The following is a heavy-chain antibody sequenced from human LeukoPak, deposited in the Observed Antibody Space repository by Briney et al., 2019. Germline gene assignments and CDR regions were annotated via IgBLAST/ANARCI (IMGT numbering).Heavy chain of an antibody. CDR3: ARGYCSSTSCYTNAFDI. J-gene: IGHJ3*02. CDR1: GFTFSSYS. CDR2: ISSSSSTI. Sequence: GGSLRLSCAASGFTFSSYSMNWVRQAPGKGLEWVSYISSSSSTIYYADSVKGRFTISRDNAKNSLYLQMNSLRAEDTAVYYCARGYCSSTSCYTNAFDIWGQGTMVTVSS. V-gene: IGHV3-48*01. D-gene: IGHD2-2*02.